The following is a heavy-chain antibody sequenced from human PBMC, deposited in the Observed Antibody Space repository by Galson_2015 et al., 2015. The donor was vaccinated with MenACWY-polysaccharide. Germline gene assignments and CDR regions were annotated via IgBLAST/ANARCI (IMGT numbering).Heavy chain of an antibody. V-gene: IGHV1-8*02. CDR2: MNPNSGKT. CDR3: ARGIAPDGIEVGKVLYDY. Sequence: SVKVSCKASGYTFTTYDINWVRQATGQGLEWMGGMNPNSGKTCYPQKFQGRVTMTRNTSISTDFMELSSMSSEDTAVYCSARGIAPDGIEVGKVLYDYWGQRTLVTVSS. D-gene: IGHD3-22*01. J-gene: IGHJ4*02. CDR1: GYTFTTYD.